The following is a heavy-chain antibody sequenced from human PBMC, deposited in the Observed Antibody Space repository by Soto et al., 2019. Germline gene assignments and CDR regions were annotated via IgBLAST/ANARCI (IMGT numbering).Heavy chain of an antibody. Sequence: GGSLRLSCAASGFTLRSSSMNWVRQAPGKGLEWVSYISSSSSTLYYADSVKVRFTIYRDNAKNSLYLQMNSLRAEDTAVYYCARDSGTVTYYYYYYMDVWGKGTTVTVSS. CDR1: GFTLRSSS. CDR2: ISSSSSTL. J-gene: IGHJ6*03. V-gene: IGHV3-48*01. D-gene: IGHD4-4*01. CDR3: ARDSGTVTYYYYYYMDV.